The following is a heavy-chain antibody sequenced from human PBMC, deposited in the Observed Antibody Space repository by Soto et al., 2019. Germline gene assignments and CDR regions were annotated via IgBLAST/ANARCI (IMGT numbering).Heavy chain of an antibody. V-gene: IGHV3-48*03. D-gene: IGHD2-8*01. CDR2: ISERGITT. J-gene: IGHJ4*02. Sequence: PWGSLRIAWVPCEFNSSNFPMNWVRQAPGRGLDWISLISERGITTTYADSVRSRFTVSRENAQSSLYLQMDRLTVEDTGVYYCARGGVVWGRGVMVTVSS. CDR3: ARGGVV. CDR1: EFNSSNFP.